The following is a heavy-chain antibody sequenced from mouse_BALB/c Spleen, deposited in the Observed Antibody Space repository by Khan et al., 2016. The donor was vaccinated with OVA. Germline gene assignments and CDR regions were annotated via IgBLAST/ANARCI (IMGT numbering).Heavy chain of an antibody. V-gene: IGHV1-7*01. CDR3: ARRGLRWDFDY. D-gene: IGHD1-1*01. CDR1: GYTFINYW. J-gene: IGHJ2*01. Sequence: VQLQQSGAELAKPGASVKMSCKASGYTFINYWILWVKQRPGQGLEWIGYIIPSTGYTEYNQNFKDKATLTADKSSSTAYMQLSSLTSEDSAVYDCARRGLRWDFDYWGQGTTLTVSS. CDR2: IIPSTGYT.